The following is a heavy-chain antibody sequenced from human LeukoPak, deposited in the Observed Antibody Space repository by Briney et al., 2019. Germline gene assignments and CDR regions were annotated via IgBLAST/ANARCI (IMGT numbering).Heavy chain of an antibody. CDR2: INHSGST. Sequence: SETLSLTCAVYGGSFSGYYWSWIRQPPGKGLEWTGEINHSGSTNYNPSLTRRDTISVDTSKNQFSLKLSSVTAADTAVYYCARLKVRGKRYFDYWGQGTLVTVSS. CDR3: ARLKVRGKRYFDY. CDR1: GGSFSGYY. V-gene: IGHV4-34*01. D-gene: IGHD3-10*01. J-gene: IGHJ4*02.